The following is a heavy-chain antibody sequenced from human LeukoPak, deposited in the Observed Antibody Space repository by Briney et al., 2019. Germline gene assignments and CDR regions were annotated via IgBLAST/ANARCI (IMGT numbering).Heavy chain of an antibody. J-gene: IGHJ5*01. CDR1: GFALKSYS. CDR3: ARVAVSGPTGWFDS. Sequence: GGSLRLSCAGSGFALKSYSLTWVRQAPGKGLEWVSSISSTSAYIHYADSVKGRFTISRDNVDSVVYLEMNSLGAEDTATYYCARVAVSGPTGWFDSWGQGTLVIVSS. D-gene: IGHD2-8*02. V-gene: IGHV3-21*01. CDR2: ISSTSAYI.